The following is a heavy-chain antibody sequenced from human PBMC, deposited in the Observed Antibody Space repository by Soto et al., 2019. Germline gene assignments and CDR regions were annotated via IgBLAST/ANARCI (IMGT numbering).Heavy chain of an antibody. D-gene: IGHD1-7*01. Sequence: GGSLRLSCSASGFTFSSYGMHWVRQAPGKGLEWVAVIWYDGSNKYYADSVKGRFTISRDNSKNTLYLQMNSLRAEDTAVYYCAREKYNWNYVNTGAFDIWGQGT. J-gene: IGHJ3*02. CDR3: AREKYNWNYVNTGAFDI. CDR2: IWYDGSNK. V-gene: IGHV3-33*01. CDR1: GFTFSSYG.